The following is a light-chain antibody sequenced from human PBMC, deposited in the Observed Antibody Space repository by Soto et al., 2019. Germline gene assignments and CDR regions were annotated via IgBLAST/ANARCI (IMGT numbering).Light chain of an antibody. CDR2: EVS. Sequence: QSALTQPPSASGSPGQSVTISCTGTSSDVAGYNYVSWYQQHPGKAPKLMIYEVSKRPSGVPDRFSGSKSGNTASLTVSGLQAEDDADYYCSSYAGSNNYVFGTGTKLTVL. J-gene: IGLJ1*01. V-gene: IGLV2-8*01. CDR1: SSDVAGYNY. CDR3: SSYAGSNNYV.